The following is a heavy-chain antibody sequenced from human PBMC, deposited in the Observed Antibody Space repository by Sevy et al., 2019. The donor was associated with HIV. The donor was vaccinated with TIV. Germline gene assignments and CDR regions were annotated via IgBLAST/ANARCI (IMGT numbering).Heavy chain of an antibody. Sequence: GGSLRLPCAASGFTFSSYWMHWVRQAPGKRLVWVARVNDDGTITYNADSVKGRFTISRDNAKNTLYLQMNSLRVDDTAVYFCVRDQRGPSNAFDMWGQGTLVTVSS. D-gene: IGHD3-16*01. CDR2: VNDDGTIT. CDR3: VRDQRGPSNAFDM. V-gene: IGHV3-74*01. CDR1: GFTFSSYW. J-gene: IGHJ3*02.